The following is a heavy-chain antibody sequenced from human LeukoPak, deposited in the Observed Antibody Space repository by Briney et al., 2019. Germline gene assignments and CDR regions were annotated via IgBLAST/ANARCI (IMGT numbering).Heavy chain of an antibody. CDR2: IGGSGTST. CDR1: GFTFSSYA. J-gene: IGHJ6*02. CDR3: AKTSQGHPPYYCSMDV. V-gene: IGHV3-23*01. Sequence: GGSLRLSCAASGFTFSSYAMIWIRQAPGKGLEWVSAIGGSGTSTFYADSVKGRFTISRDNSKNTLYLQMNSLRAEDTAVYYCAKTSQGHPPYYCSMDVWGQGTTVTVSS.